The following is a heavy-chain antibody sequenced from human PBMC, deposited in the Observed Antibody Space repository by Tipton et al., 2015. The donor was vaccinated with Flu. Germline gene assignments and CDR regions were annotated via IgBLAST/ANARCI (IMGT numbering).Heavy chain of an antibody. V-gene: IGHV4-59*13. CDR1: GGSISSYY. D-gene: IGHD3-10*01. J-gene: IGHJ1*01. Sequence: LRLSCTVSGGSISSYYWSWLRQPPGKGLEWIGFVSYSGITNYNPSLKGRVTMSLDASKHHLSLSLSSVTAADTAVYYCARNGGSYSYQHWGQGTLVTVSS. CDR2: VSYSGIT. CDR3: ARNGGSYSYQH.